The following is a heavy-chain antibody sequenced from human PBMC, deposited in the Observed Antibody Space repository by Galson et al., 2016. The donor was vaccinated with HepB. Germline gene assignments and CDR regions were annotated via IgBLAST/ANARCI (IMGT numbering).Heavy chain of an antibody. Sequence: SLRLSCAASGFAFDDYAMNWVRQAPGKGLEWVSAINWDSTSIAYADSVKGRFTIHRDNAKNSLYLQMTSLRAEVTALYYCVKDAGSSGWIKGSFDIWGQGAKVTVSS. CDR3: VKDAGSSGWIKGSFDI. J-gene: IGHJ3*02. CDR2: INWDSTSI. D-gene: IGHD6-19*01. V-gene: IGHV3-9*01. CDR1: GFAFDDYA.